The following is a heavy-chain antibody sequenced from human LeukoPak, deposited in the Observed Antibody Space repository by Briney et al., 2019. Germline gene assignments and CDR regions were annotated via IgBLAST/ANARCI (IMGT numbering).Heavy chain of an antibody. J-gene: IGHJ4*02. Sequence: GGSLRLSCAASGFTVSSNYMSWVRQAPGKGLEWVSVIYSGGSTYYADSVKGRFTISRDNSKNTLYLQMNSLRAEDTAVYYCARAPQPSYYYDSSGYPEDFDYWGQGTLVTVSS. V-gene: IGHV3-66*01. CDR1: GFTVSSNY. CDR2: IYSGGST. CDR3: ARAPQPSYYYDSSGYPEDFDY. D-gene: IGHD3-22*01.